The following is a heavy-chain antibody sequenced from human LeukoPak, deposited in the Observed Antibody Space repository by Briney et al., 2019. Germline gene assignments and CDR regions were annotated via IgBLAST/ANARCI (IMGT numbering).Heavy chain of an antibody. CDR2: IYPGDSDT. D-gene: IGHD3-10*01. J-gene: IGHJ5*02. Sequence: GESLKISCKGSGYRFTDYWIAWVRQLPGKGLEWMGSIYPGDSDTRYSPSFQGHVAFSADKSISTAYLQWSSLRASDTAIYYCARQCCRGASPGFDPWGQGTLVTVSS. V-gene: IGHV5-51*01. CDR1: GYRFTDYW. CDR3: ARQCCRGASPGFDP.